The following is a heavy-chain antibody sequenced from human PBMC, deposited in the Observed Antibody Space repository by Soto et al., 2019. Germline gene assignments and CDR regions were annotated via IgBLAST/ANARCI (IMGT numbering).Heavy chain of an antibody. D-gene: IGHD3-10*01. V-gene: IGHV1-69*04. CDR2: IIPILGIA. CDR3: ARDLRRYYYGSGSHDY. CDR1: GGTFSSYT. Sequence: SVKVSCKASGGTFSSYTISWVRQAPGQGLEWMGRIIPILGIANYAQKFQGRVTITADKSTSTAYMELRSLRSDDTAVYYCARDLRRYYYGSGSHDYWGQ. J-gene: IGHJ4*01.